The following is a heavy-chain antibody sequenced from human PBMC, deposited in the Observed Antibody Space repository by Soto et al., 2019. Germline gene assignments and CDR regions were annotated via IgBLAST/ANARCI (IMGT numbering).Heavy chain of an antibody. CDR1: GFTFSSYS. D-gene: IGHD2-15*01. CDR2: IYYSGST. V-gene: IGHV4-31*02. Sequence: LRLSCAASGFTFSSYSMNWIRQHPGKGLEWIGHIYYSGSTYYNPSLKSRVTISVDTSKNQFSLKLSSVTAADTAVYYCARDNELVAYAFDIWGQGTMVTVS. J-gene: IGHJ3*02. CDR3: ARDNELVAYAFDI.